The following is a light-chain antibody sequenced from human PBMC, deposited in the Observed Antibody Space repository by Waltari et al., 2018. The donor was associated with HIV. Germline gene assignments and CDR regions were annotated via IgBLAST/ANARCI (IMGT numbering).Light chain of an antibody. CDR2: DVS. V-gene: IGLV2-14*03. J-gene: IGLJ2*01. Sequence: QSALTQPASVSGSPGQPIPISCPGTSSDVGTYNYVSWYQQHPGKAPKLMIYDVSNRPSGVSNRFAGSKSGNTAALIISGLQAEDEADYYCSSYASSSTLVFGGGTKLTVL. CDR1: SSDVGTYNY. CDR3: SSYASSSTLV.